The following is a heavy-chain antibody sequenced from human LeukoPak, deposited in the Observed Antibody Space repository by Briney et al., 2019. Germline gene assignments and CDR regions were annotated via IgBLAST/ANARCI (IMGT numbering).Heavy chain of an antibody. CDR2: ISYDGSNK. J-gene: IGHJ4*02. CDR3: ASLYGGNAPFDY. Sequence: GRSLRLSCAASGFTFSSYAMHWVRQAPGKGLEWVAVISYDGSNKYYADSVKGRFTISRDNSKNTLYLQMNSLRAEDTAVYYCASLYGGNAPFDYWGQGTLVTVSS. CDR1: GFTFSSYA. V-gene: IGHV3-30*14. D-gene: IGHD4-23*01.